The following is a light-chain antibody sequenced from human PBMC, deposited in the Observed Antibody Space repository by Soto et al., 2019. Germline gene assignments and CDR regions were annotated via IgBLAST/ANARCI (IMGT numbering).Light chain of an antibody. V-gene: IGLV1-47*01. J-gene: IGLJ3*02. CDR1: SSNIGSNY. Sequence: QSVLTQPPSASGTPGQRVTISCSGSSSNIGSNYGYWYQQLPGTAPKLLIYKNNQRPSGVPDRFSGSKSGTSASLAISGLRSEDEADYYCAAWEDSLSGGVFGGGTKLTVL. CDR3: AAWEDSLSGGV. CDR2: KNN.